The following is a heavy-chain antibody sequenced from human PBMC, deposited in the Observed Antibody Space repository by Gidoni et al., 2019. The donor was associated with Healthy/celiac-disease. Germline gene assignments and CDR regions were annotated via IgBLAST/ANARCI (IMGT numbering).Heavy chain of an antibody. J-gene: IGHJ4*02. CDR1: GFTFCSYA. CDR3: ARNSRLDY. V-gene: IGHV3-30-3*01. Sequence: QVQLVESGGGVVKPGRSLRLSCAASGFTFCSYAMHWVRQAPGKGLEWVAVISYDGSTKYFADSVKGRFTISRDNSKNTLYLQMNSLRAEDTAVYYCARNSRLDYWGQGTLVTVSS. D-gene: IGHD3-22*01. CDR2: ISYDGSTK.